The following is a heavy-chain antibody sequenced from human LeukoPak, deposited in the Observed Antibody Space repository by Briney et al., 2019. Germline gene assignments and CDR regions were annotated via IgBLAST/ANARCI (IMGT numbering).Heavy chain of an antibody. V-gene: IGHV4-34*01. CDR1: GGSFSGYY. J-gene: IGHJ6*02. CDR2: INHSGST. Sequence: SETLSLTCAVYGGSFSGYYWSWIRRPPGKGLEWIGEINHSGSTNYNPSLKSRVTISVDTSKNKFSLKLSSVTAADTAVYYCARGIAAAGWLPYYYYGMDVWGQGTTVTVSS. D-gene: IGHD6-13*01. CDR3: ARGIAAAGWLPYYYYGMDV.